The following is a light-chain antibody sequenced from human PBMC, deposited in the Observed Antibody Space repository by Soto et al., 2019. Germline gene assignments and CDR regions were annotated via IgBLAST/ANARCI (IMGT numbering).Light chain of an antibody. CDR1: QSISSW. J-gene: IGKJ1*01. V-gene: IGKV1-5*01. CDR3: QQYNSHWT. CDR2: DAS. Sequence: DIQMTQSPSTLPASVGDRVTITCRASQSISSWLAWYQQKPGKAPKLLIYDASSLESGVPSRFSGSGSGTEFTLTISSLQPDDFATYYCQQYNSHWTFGQGTKVDIK.